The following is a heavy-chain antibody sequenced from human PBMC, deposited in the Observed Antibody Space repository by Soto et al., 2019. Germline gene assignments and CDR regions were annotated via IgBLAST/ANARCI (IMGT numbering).Heavy chain of an antibody. Sequence: ASVKVSCKASGNTFTGYYMHWVRQAPGQGLEWMGWINSNSGGTNYAQKFQGRVTMTRDTSISTAYMELSRLRSDDTAVYYCARDPRARRGNYWGQGTLVTVSS. D-gene: IGHD3-16*01. J-gene: IGHJ4*02. CDR1: GNTFTGYY. V-gene: IGHV1-2*02. CDR2: INSNSGGT. CDR3: ARDPRARRGNY.